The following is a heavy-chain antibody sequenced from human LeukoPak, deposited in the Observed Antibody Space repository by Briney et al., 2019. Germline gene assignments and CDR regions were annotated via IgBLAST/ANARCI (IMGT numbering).Heavy chain of an antibody. V-gene: IGHV3-30*19. CDR3: QTGGHHDFWSGYSDGEFDY. Sequence: GGSLRLSCAASGFTFSNYGMHWVRQAPGKGLEWVAVISHDSSNKFYTGSVRGRFSISRDNSKNTLYLQMSSLKVEDTAVYYCQTGGHHDFWSGYSDGEFDYWGQGTLVTVSS. CDR1: GFTFSNYG. D-gene: IGHD3-3*01. J-gene: IGHJ4*02. CDR2: ISHDSSNK.